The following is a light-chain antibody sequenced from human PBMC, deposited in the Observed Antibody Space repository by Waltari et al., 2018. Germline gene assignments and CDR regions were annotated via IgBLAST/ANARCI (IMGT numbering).Light chain of an antibody. V-gene: IGKV3D-15*01. CDR2: YAS. J-gene: IGKJ4*01. Sequence: VMMQSPATLSLSPGERATLSCRASQSVGSTLAWYQQKPGQAPRLLIYYASTRATDIPDRFSGSGSGTEFTLTISSLDPEDVGVYYCQKYNDWPLTFGGGTKVEIK. CDR1: QSVGST. CDR3: QKYNDWPLT.